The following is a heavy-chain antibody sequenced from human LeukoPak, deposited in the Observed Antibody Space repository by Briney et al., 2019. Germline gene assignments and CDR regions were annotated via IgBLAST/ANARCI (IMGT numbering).Heavy chain of an antibody. J-gene: IGHJ6*02. D-gene: IGHD3-10*01. CDR1: DYTFTTSG. CDR3: ASPRGGYGWGDYYYYGMDV. V-gene: IGHV1-18*01. Sequence: ASVKVSCKASDYTFTTSGVTWVRQAPGQGLEWMGWINAYNGNTKYAQRLQGRLTMTTDTSTSTAYRELGSLGSDATAVYYGASPRGGYGWGDYYYYGMDVWGQGTTVTVSS. CDR2: INAYNGNT.